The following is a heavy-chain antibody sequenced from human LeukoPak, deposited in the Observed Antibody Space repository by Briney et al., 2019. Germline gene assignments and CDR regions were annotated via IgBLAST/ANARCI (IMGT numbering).Heavy chain of an antibody. V-gene: IGHV4-39*01. CDR1: GGSISSSSYY. CDR3: ARHGNTVTGNWFDP. CDR2: IYYSGST. J-gene: IGHJ5*02. Sequence: SETLSLTCTVSGGSISSSSYYWVWIRQPPGKGLEWIGSIYYSGSTYYNPSLKSRVTISVDTSKKQFSLKRSSVTAADTAVYYCARHGNTVTGNWFDPWGQGTLVTVSS. D-gene: IGHD4-17*01.